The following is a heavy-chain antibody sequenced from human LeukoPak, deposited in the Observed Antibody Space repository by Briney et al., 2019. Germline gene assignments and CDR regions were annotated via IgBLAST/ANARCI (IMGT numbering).Heavy chain of an antibody. CDR1: GGTFSSYA. CDR3: ASASNWKLDAFDI. J-gene: IGHJ3*02. V-gene: IGHV1-2*02. Sequence: ASVKVSCKASGGTFSSYAITWVRQAPGQGLEWMGGINPNSGGTNYAQKFQGRVTMTRDTSISTAYMELSRLRSDDTAVYYCASASNWKLDAFDIWGQGTMVTVSS. CDR2: INPNSGGT. D-gene: IGHD1-1*01.